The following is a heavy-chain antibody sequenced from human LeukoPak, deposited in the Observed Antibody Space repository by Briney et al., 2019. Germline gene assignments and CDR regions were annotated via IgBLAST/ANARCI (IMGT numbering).Heavy chain of an antibody. CDR2: ISGSGGST. CDR3: AKDLSYNYGATKDY. CDR1: GFTFSSYA. Sequence: GGSLRLSCAASGFTFSSYAMSWVRQAPGKGLEWVSGISGSGGSTYYADSVKGRFTISRDNSKNTLYLQMNSLRAEDTAVYYCAKDLSYNYGATKDYWGQGTLVTVSS. V-gene: IGHV3-23*01. J-gene: IGHJ4*02. D-gene: IGHD1-1*01.